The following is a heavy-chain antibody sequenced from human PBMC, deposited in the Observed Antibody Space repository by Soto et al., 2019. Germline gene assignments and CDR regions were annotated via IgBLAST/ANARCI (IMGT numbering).Heavy chain of an antibody. CDR2: INSDGSST. V-gene: IGHV3-74*01. J-gene: IGHJ4*02. CDR1: GFTFSSYW. Sequence: GGSLRLSCAASGFTFSSYWMHWVRQAPGKGLVWVSRINSDGSSTSYADSVKGRFTISRDNAKNTLYLQMNSLRAEDTAVYYCARDRRRPSWGIVVVSLDYWGQGTLVTVSS. D-gene: IGHD3-22*01. CDR3: ARDRRRPSWGIVVVSLDY.